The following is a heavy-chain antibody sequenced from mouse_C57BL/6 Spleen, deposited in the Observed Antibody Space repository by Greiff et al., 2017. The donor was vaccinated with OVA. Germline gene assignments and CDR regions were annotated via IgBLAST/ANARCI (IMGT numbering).Heavy chain of an antibody. CDR1: GYSITSGYY. CDR2: ISYDGSN. V-gene: IGHV3-6*01. Sequence: EVKLQESGPGLVKPSQSLSLTCSVTGYSITSGYYWNWIRQFPGNKLEWMGYISYDGSNNYNPSLKNRISITRDTSKNQFFLKLNSVTTEDTATYYCASRREYYFDYWGQGTTLTVSS. CDR3: ASRREYYFDY. J-gene: IGHJ2*01.